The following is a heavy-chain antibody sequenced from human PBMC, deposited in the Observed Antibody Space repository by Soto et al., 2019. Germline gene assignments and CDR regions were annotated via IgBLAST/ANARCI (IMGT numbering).Heavy chain of an antibody. D-gene: IGHD6-25*01. J-gene: IGHJ4*02. CDR1: GYTFTSYG. Sequence: QVQLVQSGPEVKKPGASVKVSCKTSGYTFTSYGISWVRQAPGQGLEWMGWITTDKGKTTYAQKFQGRVTMTTDTSPNTAYMELRSLRSDDTAVYYCATRSPAFDYWGQGTLVTVSS. V-gene: IGHV1-18*01. CDR2: ITTDKGKT. CDR3: ATRSPAFDY.